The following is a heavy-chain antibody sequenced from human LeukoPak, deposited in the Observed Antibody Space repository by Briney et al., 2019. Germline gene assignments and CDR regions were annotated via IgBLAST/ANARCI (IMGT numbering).Heavy chain of an antibody. V-gene: IGHV4-34*01. CDR1: GGSFSGYY. D-gene: IGHD3-10*01. CDR2: INHSGST. J-gene: IGHJ6*03. CDR3: ARGTEYYGSGSYYSPSYYYYMDV. Sequence: SETLSLTCAVYGGSFSGYYWSWIRQPPGKGLEWIGEINHSGSTNYNPSLKSRVTISVDTSKNQFSLKLSSVTAADTAVYYCARGTEYYGSGSYYSPSYYYYMDVWGKGTTVTVSS.